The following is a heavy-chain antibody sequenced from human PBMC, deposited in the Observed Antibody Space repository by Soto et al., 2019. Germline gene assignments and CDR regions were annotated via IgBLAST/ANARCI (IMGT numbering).Heavy chain of an antibody. CDR1: GCTFTTYA. J-gene: IGHJ6*02. D-gene: IGHD3-3*01. Sequence: GASVKVSCKASGCTFTTYAIQWVRQAHGQRLEWMGWINTSNGNTTYSQKFQGIFTITSDTSATAANTVYMELSRLRSEATAIYYCASDSSAGAIFASPHYYYGMDVWPQGTKVTV. CDR2: INTSNGNT. CDR3: ASDSSAGAIFASPHYYYGMDV. V-gene: IGHV1-3*04.